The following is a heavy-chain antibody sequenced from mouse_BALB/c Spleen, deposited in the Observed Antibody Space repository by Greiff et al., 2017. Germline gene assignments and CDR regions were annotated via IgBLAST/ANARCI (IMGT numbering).Heavy chain of an antibody. CDR2: ISNGGGST. D-gene: IGHD4-1*01. V-gene: IGHV5-12-2*01. CDR3: ARDWDSAY. Sequence: EVQLVESGGGLVQPGGSLKLSCAASGFTFSSYTMSWVRQTPEKRLEWVAYISNGGGSTYYPDTVKGRFTISRDNAKNTLYLQMSSLKSEDTAMYYCARDWDSAYWGQGTLVTVSA. CDR1: GFTFSSYT. J-gene: IGHJ3*01.